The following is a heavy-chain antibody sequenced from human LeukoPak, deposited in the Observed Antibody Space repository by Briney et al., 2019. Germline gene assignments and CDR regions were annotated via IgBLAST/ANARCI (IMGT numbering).Heavy chain of an antibody. CDR2: IYSSGST. D-gene: IGHD5-12*01. CDR3: ARDLLHRGYAFDI. J-gene: IGHJ3*02. CDR1: GGSFVGYY. Sequence: KPSETLSLTCTVSGGSFVGYYWSWVRQPAGKGLEWIGRIYSSGSTNYNPSLKSRVTISVDPSKNQFSLKLSSVTAADTAVYYCARDLLHRGYAFDIWGQGTMVTVSS. V-gene: IGHV4-4*07.